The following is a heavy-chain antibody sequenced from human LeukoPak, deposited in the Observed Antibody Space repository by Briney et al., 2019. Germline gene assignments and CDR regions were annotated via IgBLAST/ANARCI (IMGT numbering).Heavy chain of an antibody. D-gene: IGHD3-22*01. CDR2: LYSDGTT. CDR3: ARRENNGYYLS. V-gene: IGHV3-53*01. Sequence: GGSLRLSCAASGFTVSTNYMIWVRQAQGKGLDWVSVLYSDGTTYYADSVKGRFIISRDNSRNTLSLQMHSLRAEDTAVYYCARRENNGYYLSWGQGTLVTVSS. J-gene: IGHJ5*02. CDR1: GFTVSTNY.